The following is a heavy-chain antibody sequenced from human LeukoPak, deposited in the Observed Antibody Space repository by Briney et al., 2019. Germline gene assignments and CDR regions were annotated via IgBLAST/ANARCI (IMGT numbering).Heavy chain of an antibody. CDR1: GYTFTGYY. Sequence: ASVKVSCKASGYTFTGYYMHWVRQAPGQGLEWMGWINPNSGGTNYAQKFQGRVTMTRDTSISTAYMELSSLRSEDTAVYYCARDPTISAASFFDYWGQGTLVTVSS. CDR2: INPNSGGT. D-gene: IGHD6-6*01. V-gene: IGHV1-2*02. J-gene: IGHJ4*02. CDR3: ARDPTISAASFFDY.